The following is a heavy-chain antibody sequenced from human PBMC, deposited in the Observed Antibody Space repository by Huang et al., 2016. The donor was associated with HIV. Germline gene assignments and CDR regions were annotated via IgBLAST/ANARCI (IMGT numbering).Heavy chain of an antibody. CDR2: ISNDGSSR. CDR3: TREYTVAGAFDL. V-gene: IGHV3-30-3*01. J-gene: IGHJ3*01. CDR1: GFSFANYA. D-gene: IGHD5-12*01. Sequence: QVQLVESGGGVVQPGRSLRLSCAASGFSFANYAMHWVRKAPGKMLEWVTFISNDGSSRDYADSVKGRFTISRDNFKNALYLQMNRLRGDDTAVYYCTREYTVAGAFDLWGQGTMVTVSS.